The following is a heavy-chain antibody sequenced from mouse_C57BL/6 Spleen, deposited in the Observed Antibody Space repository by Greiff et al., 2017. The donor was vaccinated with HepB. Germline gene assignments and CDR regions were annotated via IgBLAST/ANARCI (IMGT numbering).Heavy chain of an antibody. CDR2: IYPGSGNT. D-gene: IGHD2-10*01. V-gene: IGHV1-76*01. J-gene: IGHJ3*01. CDR3: AREGTSYYGVFAY. CDR1: GYTFTDYY. Sequence: VQLQQSGAELVRPGASVKLSCKASGYTFTDYYINWVKQRPGQGLEWIARIYPGSGNTYYNEKFKGKATLTAEKSSSTAYMQLSSLTSEDSAVYFCAREGTSYYGVFAYWGQGTLVTVSA.